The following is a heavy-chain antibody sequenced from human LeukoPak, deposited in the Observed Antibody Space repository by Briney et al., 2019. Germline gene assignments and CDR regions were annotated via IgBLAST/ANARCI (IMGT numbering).Heavy chain of an antibody. J-gene: IGHJ4*02. CDR1: GFTFSSYA. Sequence: GGSLRLSCAASGFTFSSYAMHWVRQAPGKGLEWVAVISYDGSNKYYADSVKGRFTISRDNSKNTLYLQMNSLRAEDTAVYYCAKDGQLGGSSWFTLYFDYWGQGTLVTVSS. CDR3: AKDGQLGGSSWFTLYFDY. D-gene: IGHD6-13*01. V-gene: IGHV3-30-3*01. CDR2: ISYDGSNK.